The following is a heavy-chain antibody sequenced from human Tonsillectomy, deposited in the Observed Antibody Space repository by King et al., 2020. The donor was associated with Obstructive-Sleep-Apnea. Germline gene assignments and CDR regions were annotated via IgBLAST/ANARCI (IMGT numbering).Heavy chain of an antibody. J-gene: IGHJ4*02. CDR3: ARRVYDSSGYAAYFDY. CDR2: IYPGDSVT. CDR1: GYSFTSYW. V-gene: IGHV5-51*01. Sequence: QLVQSGAEVKKPGESLKISCKGSGYSFTSYWIGWVRQMPGKGLEWMGIIYPGDSVTRYSPSFKGQVTIAADTSISTAYLQWSSLKASDTAMYYCARRVYDSSGYAAYFDYWGQGPLVTVSS. D-gene: IGHD3-22*01.